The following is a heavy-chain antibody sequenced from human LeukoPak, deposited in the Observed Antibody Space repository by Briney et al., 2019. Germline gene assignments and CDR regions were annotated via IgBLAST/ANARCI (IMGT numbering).Heavy chain of an antibody. J-gene: IGHJ4*02. D-gene: IGHD5-24*01. CDR1: GFTFSSSA. Sequence: GGSLRLSCAASGFTFSSSAMSWVRQAPGKGLEWISLISGSAGGTYYADSVRGRFTISRDNSKNTLYLQMNSLRVEDTAVYYCAKSGTEVGYNIHFDHWGQGTLVTVSS. CDR2: ISGSAGGT. CDR3: AKSGTEVGYNIHFDH. V-gene: IGHV3-23*01.